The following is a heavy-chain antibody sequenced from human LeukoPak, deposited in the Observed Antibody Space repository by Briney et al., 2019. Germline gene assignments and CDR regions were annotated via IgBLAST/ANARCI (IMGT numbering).Heavy chain of an antibody. CDR1: GYTFTSYG. CDR3: ARVRSGYSGYDSDY. Sequence: ASVKVSCKASGYTFTSYGISWVRQAPGQGLEWMGWISAYNGNTNFAQKLQGRVTMTTDTSTSTAYMELRSLRSDDTAVYYCARVRSGYSGYDSDYWGQGTLVTVSS. V-gene: IGHV1-18*04. J-gene: IGHJ4*02. CDR2: ISAYNGNT. D-gene: IGHD5-12*01.